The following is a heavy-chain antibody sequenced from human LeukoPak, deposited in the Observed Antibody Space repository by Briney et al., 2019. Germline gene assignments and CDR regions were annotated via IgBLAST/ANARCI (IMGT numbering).Heavy chain of an antibody. V-gene: IGHV4-4*07. J-gene: IGHJ3*02. CDR3: ARAFRGIFGVFEAFDI. CDR2: FYSSGNI. CDR1: GGSTSSYY. Sequence: SETLSLTCTVSGGSTSSYYWTWIRQPAGKGLEWIGLFYSSGNINYNPSLKSRVTISVDTSKNQFSLKLSSVTAADTAVYYCARAFRGIFGVFEAFDIWGQGTMVTVSS. D-gene: IGHD3-3*01.